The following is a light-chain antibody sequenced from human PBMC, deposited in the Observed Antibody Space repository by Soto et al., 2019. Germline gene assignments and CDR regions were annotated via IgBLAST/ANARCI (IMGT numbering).Light chain of an antibody. V-gene: IGKV1-39*01. CDR3: QQTYTAPRT. Sequence: DIQMTQSPSCLSASVGDRVTITCRASQSITIYLNWYQQQPGKASRLLIYGASTLQTGVPSRFSGSGSMTDFTLTISDLQPEDFATYYCQQTYTAPRTFGQGTKVDI. CDR2: GAS. J-gene: IGKJ1*01. CDR1: QSITIY.